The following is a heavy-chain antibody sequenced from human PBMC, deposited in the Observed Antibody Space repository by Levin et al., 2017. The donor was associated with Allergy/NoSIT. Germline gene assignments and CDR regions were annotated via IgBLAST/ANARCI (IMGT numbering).Heavy chain of an antibody. CDR2: ISYDGSNK. J-gene: IGHJ4*02. D-gene: IGHD1-26*01. Sequence: GESLKISCAASGFTFSSYAMHWVRQAPGKGLEWVAVISYDGSNKYYADSVKGRFTISRDNSKNTLYLQMNSLRAEDTAVYYCARDRSSGSYLDYWGQGTLVTVSS. CDR1: GFTFSSYA. V-gene: IGHV3-30*04. CDR3: ARDRSSGSYLDY.